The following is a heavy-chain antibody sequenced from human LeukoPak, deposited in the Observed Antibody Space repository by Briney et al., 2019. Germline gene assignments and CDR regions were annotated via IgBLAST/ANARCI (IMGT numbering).Heavy chain of an antibody. CDR3: ARAPARRAVAGTWFGY. CDR2: INPNSGGT. J-gene: IGHJ4*02. Sequence: ASVKVSCKASGYTFTGYYMHWVRQAPGQGLEWMGWINPNSGGTNYAQKFQGRVTMTRDTSISTAYMELSRLRSDDTAVYYCARAPARRAVAGTWFGYWGQGTLVTVSS. CDR1: GYTFTGYY. D-gene: IGHD6-19*01. V-gene: IGHV1-2*02.